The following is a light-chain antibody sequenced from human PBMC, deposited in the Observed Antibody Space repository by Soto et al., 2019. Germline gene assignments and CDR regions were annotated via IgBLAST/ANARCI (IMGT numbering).Light chain of an antibody. CDR1: QGIGSS. J-gene: IGKJ4*01. V-gene: IGKV1-9*01. CDR2: AAS. Sequence: IQLTQSPSSLSASVGDRVTITCRASQGIGSSLAWYKQKPGKAPKVLIYAASTLQSGVPSRFSGSGSGTDFTLTISSLQPEDVATYYCQQLDSYPLTFGGGTTVEIK. CDR3: QQLDSYPLT.